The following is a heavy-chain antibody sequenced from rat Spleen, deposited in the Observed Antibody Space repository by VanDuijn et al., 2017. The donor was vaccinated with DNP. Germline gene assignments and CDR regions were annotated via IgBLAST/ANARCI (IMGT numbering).Heavy chain of an antibody. CDR2: ISYSGFP. J-gene: IGHJ2*01. CDR1: GYSITSNY. V-gene: IGHV3-1*01. Sequence: EVQLQESGPGLVKPSQSLSLTCSVTGYSITSNYWAWIRKFPGNQMEWMGYISYSGFPRYNPSLKSRISITRDTSKNLFFLQLNSLTTEDTATYYCARWSDYFDNWGQGVMVTVSS. CDR3: ARWSDYFDN.